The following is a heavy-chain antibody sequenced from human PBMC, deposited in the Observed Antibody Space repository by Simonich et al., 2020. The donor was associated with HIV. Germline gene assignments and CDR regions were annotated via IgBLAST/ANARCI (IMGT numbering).Heavy chain of an antibody. D-gene: IGHD3-10*01. CDR3: ARNGPDYYRGYYYIDV. Sequence: QVQLQQWGAGLLKPSETLSLTCAVYGTSFSHYYGTWIRQPPGKGLEWIGDSIYRGSNNYNPTLKSRVTISVDTSKKQFSLRLSSVTAADTAVYYCARNGPDYYRGYYYIDVWGKGTTVTVSS. CDR1: GTSFSHYY. V-gene: IGHV4-34*12. CDR2: SIYRGSN. J-gene: IGHJ6*03.